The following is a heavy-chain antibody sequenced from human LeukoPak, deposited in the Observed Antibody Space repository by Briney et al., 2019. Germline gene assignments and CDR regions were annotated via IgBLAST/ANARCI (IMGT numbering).Heavy chain of an antibody. CDR3: ARRNTEVPDTLPLNAFDV. J-gene: IGHJ3*01. CDR1: GGSMRTPSHY. D-gene: IGHD1-14*01. CDR2: MFYSGST. V-gene: IGHV4-39*02. Sequence: SETLSLTCSVSGGSMRTPSHYWDWIRQSPGKGLEWIGGMFYSGSTYFNPSLRRRVTISGDTSTNRISLSLASVTAADTAVYYCARRNTEVPDTLPLNAFDVWGQGAMVIVSS.